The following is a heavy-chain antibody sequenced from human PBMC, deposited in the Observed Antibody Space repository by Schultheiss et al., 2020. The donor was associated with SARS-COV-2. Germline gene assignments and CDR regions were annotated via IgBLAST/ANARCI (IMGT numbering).Heavy chain of an antibody. CDR2: INHSGST. D-gene: IGHD5-18*01. CDR1: GGSFSGYY. Sequence: SETLSLTCAVYGGSFSGYYWSWIRQPPGKGLEWIGEINHSGSTNYNPSLKSRVTISVDTSKNQFSLKLSSVTAADTAVYYCARGHAAMGTDFDYWGQGTLVTVSS. CDR3: ARGHAAMGTDFDY. V-gene: IGHV4-34*01. J-gene: IGHJ4*02.